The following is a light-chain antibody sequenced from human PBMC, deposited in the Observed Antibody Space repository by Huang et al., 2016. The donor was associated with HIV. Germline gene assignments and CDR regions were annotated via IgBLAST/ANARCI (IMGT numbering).Light chain of an antibody. CDR2: STS. J-gene: IGKJ1*01. CDR1: PGISNS. V-gene: IGKV1-NL1*01. CDR3: QQYYTSPT. Sequence: DIQMTQSPSSLYAFVGDTVTITCRASPGISNSVAWYQQKPGKAPKLLLYSTSRLESGVPSRFRGGGSGTDYTLTINSLQPDDFATYYCQQYYTSPTFGQGSKVEIK.